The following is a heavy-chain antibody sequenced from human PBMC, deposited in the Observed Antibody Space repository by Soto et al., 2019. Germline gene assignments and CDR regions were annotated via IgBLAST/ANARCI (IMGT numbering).Heavy chain of an antibody. Sequence: SETLSLTCTVSGRSITSSNYYWGWIRQPPGKGLEWIGSIYSSGSTFYNPSLTSRVTISLDTSRNQFSLKLRSLTTADTAVYYCASPYQLVVAYWGLGTLVTVSS. D-gene: IGHD2-2*01. V-gene: IGHV4-39*01. CDR2: IYSSGST. CDR3: ASPYQLVVAY. CDR1: GRSITSSNYY. J-gene: IGHJ4*02.